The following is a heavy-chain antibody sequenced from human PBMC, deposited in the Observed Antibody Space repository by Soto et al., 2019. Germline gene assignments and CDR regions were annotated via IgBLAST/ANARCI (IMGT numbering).Heavy chain of an antibody. Sequence: SETLSLTCTVSGGSISSYYWSWIRQPPGMGLEWIGDIYYSGSTNYNPSPKSRVTISVDTSKNQFSLKLSSVTAADTAVYYCARRWGRNFDYWGQGTLVTVS. J-gene: IGHJ4*02. CDR3: ARRWGRNFDY. CDR2: IYYSGST. V-gene: IGHV4-59*08. D-gene: IGHD2-15*01. CDR1: GGSISSYY.